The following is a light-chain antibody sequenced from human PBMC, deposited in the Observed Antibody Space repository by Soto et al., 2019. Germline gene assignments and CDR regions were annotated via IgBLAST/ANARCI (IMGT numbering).Light chain of an antibody. Sequence: EIMLTQSPGTLSLSPGERATLFCRASQSVGSNYLAWYQQKPGLAPTLLIYGASSGATGIPDRFSGGGSGTDFTLTISRLEPQDFAVYYCQQYFSSPWTFGPGTKVEIK. CDR2: GAS. CDR3: QQYFSSPWT. CDR1: QSVGSNY. V-gene: IGKV3-20*01. J-gene: IGKJ1*01.